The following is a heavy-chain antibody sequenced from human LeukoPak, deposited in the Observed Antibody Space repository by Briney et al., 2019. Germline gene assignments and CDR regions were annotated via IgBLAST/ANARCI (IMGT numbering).Heavy chain of an antibody. J-gene: IGHJ2*01. V-gene: IGHV4-59*01. CDR3: VRDAVNWSFDL. Sequence: NPSETLSLTCTVSGGSISSYYWSWIRQPPGQGLEWIGYIYYSGSTNYNPSLKSRVTISVDTSKNQFSLRLSSVTAADTAVYYCVRDAVNWSFDLWGPGTLVAVSS. CDR2: IYYSGST. CDR1: GGSISSYY.